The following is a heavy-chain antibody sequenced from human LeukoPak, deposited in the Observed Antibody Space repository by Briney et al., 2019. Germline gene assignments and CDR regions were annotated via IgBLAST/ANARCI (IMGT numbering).Heavy chain of an antibody. J-gene: IGHJ4*02. D-gene: IGHD3-9*01. CDR1: GGSISTHY. CDR3: ARQGYGAYEILDY. CDR2: ISYSGST. V-gene: IGHV4-59*08. Sequence: SETLSLTCSVSGGSISTHYYNWIRQSPGKGLEWIGRISYSGSTNYNPSLQSRVTISIDTSKNQFSLKLSSVTAADTAVYYCARQGYGAYEILDYWGQGALVTVSS.